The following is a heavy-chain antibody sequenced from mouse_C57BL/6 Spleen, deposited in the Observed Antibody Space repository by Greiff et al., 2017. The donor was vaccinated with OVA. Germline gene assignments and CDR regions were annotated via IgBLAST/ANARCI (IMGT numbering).Heavy chain of an antibody. Sequence: VQLQQSGAELVMPGASVKLSCKASGYTFTSYWMHWVKQRPGQGLEWIGEIDPSDSYTNYNQKFKGKSTLTVDKSSSTAYMQLSSLTSEDSAVYYCARSTMITTVGNYFDYWGQGTTLTVSS. CDR3: ARSTMITTVGNYFDY. CDR2: IDPSDSYT. D-gene: IGHD2-4*01. CDR1: GYTFTSYW. V-gene: IGHV1-69*01. J-gene: IGHJ2*01.